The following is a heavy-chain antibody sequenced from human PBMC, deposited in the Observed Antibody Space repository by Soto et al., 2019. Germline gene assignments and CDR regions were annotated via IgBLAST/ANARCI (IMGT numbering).Heavy chain of an antibody. CDR2: IKEDGSEK. D-gene: IGHD2-15*01. CDR1: GFTFSNYW. Sequence: GGSLRLSCAASGFTFSNYWMTWVRQSPGKGLEWVANIKEDGSEKHYVDSVKGRFTISRDNAKNSLYLQMNSLRVEDTAVYFCSRDVVVGAKALNYWGQGALVTVSS. J-gene: IGHJ4*02. CDR3: SRDVVVGAKALNY. V-gene: IGHV3-7*01.